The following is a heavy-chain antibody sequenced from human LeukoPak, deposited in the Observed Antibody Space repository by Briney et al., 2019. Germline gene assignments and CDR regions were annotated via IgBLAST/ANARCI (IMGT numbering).Heavy chain of an antibody. V-gene: IGHV3-66*01. CDR2: ISGSGGST. CDR3: TRGIPTIDY. CDR1: GFTVSSNY. J-gene: IGHJ4*02. Sequence: GGSLRLSCAASGFTVSSNYMSWVRQAPGKGLEWVSAISGSGGSTYYTDSVTGRFTISRDNSQNALYLQMNSLRAEDTAVYYCTRGIPTIDYWGQGTLVTVSS.